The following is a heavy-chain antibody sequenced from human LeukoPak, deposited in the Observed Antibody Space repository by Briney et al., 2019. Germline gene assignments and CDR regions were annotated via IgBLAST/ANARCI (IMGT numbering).Heavy chain of an antibody. CDR1: GYTFTAYY. V-gene: IGHV1-2*02. CDR3: ARGHYQVGNDY. J-gene: IGHJ4*02. D-gene: IGHD3-10*01. Sequence: ASVTVSCKASGYTFTAYYMHWVRQAPGQGLEWMGWINPNSGGTNYAQKFQGRVTMTRDSSISTAYMGLTRLRSDDTAVYYCARGHYQVGNDYWGQGTLVTVSS. CDR2: INPNSGGT.